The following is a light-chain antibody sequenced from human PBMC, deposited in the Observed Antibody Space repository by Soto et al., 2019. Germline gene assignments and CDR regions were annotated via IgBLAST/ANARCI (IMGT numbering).Light chain of an antibody. J-gene: IGKJ5*01. CDR3: LQGDSSPAT. CDR2: AAS. V-gene: IGKV1-39*01. CDR1: QSIGKH. Sequence: DIQMTQSPSVLSASVGDRVTITCRASQSIGKHLNWYQQKPGKAPKFLIYAASTLQNGVPSRFTGSGSGTDLPLAVKSLHAEDFSTYFCLQGDSSPATFGEGTRLEI.